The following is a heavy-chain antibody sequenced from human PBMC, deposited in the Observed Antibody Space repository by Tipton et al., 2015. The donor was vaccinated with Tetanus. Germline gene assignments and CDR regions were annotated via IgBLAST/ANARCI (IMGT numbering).Heavy chain of an antibody. CDR2: IYYNGNT. V-gene: IGHV4-39*07. CDR3: ARSKLLWFGESLSGFDS. D-gene: IGHD3-10*01. Sequence: PGLVKPSQTLSLTCNVSGALITTGGYSWGWIRQPPGKGLEWIGNIYYNGNTLQNPSLKSRVTLSLDKSKSQFSLRLTSVTAADTAVYYCARSKLLWFGESLSGFDSWGQGTLVTVSA. J-gene: IGHJ4*02. CDR1: GALITTGGYS.